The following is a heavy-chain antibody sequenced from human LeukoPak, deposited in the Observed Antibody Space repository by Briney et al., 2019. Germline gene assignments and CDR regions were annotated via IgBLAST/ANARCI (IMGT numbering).Heavy chain of an antibody. V-gene: IGHV3-20*04. CDR2: INWKGCST. CDR3: GRETVLDFYYDYMDV. J-gene: IGHJ6*03. D-gene: IGHD4-11*01. CDR1: GFTFDEYG. Sequence: PGGSLRLPCAASGFTFDEYGMSWVRQVPGKALEWLSDINWKGCSTGYADCVKGGFTISRDNARNSLYLQINSRRAEDRAFYYCGRETVLDFYYDYMDVWGKGTTVTVSS.